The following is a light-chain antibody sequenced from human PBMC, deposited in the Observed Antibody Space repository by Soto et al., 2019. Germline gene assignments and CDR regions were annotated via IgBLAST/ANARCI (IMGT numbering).Light chain of an antibody. V-gene: IGKV1-27*01. CDR3: QKYNSAPLT. Sequence: DIPMTQSPSSLSASVGDRVTLTCRASQGISNFLAWYQQKPGKVPKLLIYAASTLQSGVPSRFSGSGSGTDFTLTISSLQPEDVATYYCQKYNSAPLTFGGGTKVEIK. CDR1: QGISNF. CDR2: AAS. J-gene: IGKJ4*01.